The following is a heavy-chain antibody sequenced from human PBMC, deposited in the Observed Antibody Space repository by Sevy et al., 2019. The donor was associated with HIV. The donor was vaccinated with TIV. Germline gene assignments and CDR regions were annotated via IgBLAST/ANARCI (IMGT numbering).Heavy chain of an antibody. CDR1: GFTFSSYS. CDR2: ISSGSSYI. Sequence: GGSLRLSCAASGFTFSSYSMNWVRQAPGKGLEWVSSISSGSSYIYYADSVKGRFTIARDNAKNLLYLQMNSLRAEDSAVYHCARDRGVGTSAYGMDVWGQGTTVTVSS. J-gene: IGHJ6*02. D-gene: IGHD3-10*01. V-gene: IGHV3-21*01. CDR3: ARDRGVGTSAYGMDV.